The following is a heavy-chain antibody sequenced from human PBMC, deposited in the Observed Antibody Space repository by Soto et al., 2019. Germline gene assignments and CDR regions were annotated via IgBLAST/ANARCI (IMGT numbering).Heavy chain of an antibody. J-gene: IGHJ5*02. CDR2: IYNTGTT. CDR3: ARDRSLWDNCFDP. D-gene: IGHD3-16*01. V-gene: IGHV4-4*07. Sequence: SETLSLTCTVSGGSISGYYWSWIRQPAGKGPEWIGRIYNTGTTNYNPSLRSRVTMSLDTSKNQFSLDLSSVTAADTAVYYCARDRSLWDNCFDPWGQGTLVTVSS. CDR1: GGSISGYY.